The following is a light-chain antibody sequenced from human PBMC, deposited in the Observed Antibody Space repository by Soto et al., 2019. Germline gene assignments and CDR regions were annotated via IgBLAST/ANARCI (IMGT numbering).Light chain of an antibody. V-gene: IGKV1-6*01. J-gene: IGKJ1*01. CDR2: AAS. Sequence: AIQVTQSLSSLSASVGDRXXXXXRASQGIRNDLGWYQQKPGKAPNLLIYAASTLQSGVPSRFSGSGSGTYFTLTISSLQPEDFATYYCLADYNYPTFGQGTKVDIK. CDR1: QGIRND. CDR3: LADYNYPT.